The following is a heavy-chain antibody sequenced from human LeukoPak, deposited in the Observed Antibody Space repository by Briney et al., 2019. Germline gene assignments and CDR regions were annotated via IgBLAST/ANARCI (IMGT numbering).Heavy chain of an antibody. CDR2: IQYDGNNK. CDR3: AKDRVGSGSCMVDY. D-gene: IGHD3-10*01. V-gene: IGHV3-30*02. Sequence: GGSLRLSCAASGFTFSSYGMHWVRQAPGKGLEWVAFIQYDGNNKYYADSVKGRFTISRDNSKSTLYLQMDSLRAEDTAVYYCAKDRVGSGSCMVDYWGQGTLVTVSS. CDR1: GFTFSSYG. J-gene: IGHJ4*02.